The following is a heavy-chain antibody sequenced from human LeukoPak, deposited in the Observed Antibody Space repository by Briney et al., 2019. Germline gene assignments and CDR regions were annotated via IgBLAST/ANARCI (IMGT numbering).Heavy chain of an antibody. CDR1: GFTFSSYA. V-gene: IGHV3-64*01. Sequence: TGGSLRLSCAASGFTFSSYAMHWVRQAPGKGLEYVSAISSNGGSTYYANSVKGRFTISRDNSKNTLYLQMGSLRAEDMAVYYCARTSGYYGSGSYLDYWGQGTLVTVSS. CDR2: ISSNGGST. D-gene: IGHD3-10*01. J-gene: IGHJ4*02. CDR3: ARTSGYYGSGSYLDY.